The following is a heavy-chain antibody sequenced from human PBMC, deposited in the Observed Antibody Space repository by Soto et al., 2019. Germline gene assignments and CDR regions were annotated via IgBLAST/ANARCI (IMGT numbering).Heavy chain of an antibody. D-gene: IGHD6-19*01. J-gene: IGHJ6*02. CDR3: ARDPYSSGFAYYYHYGMDV. Sequence: QVQLVQSGAEVKKPGSSVKVSCKASGDTFSSDTINWVRQAPGQGPEWLGRIIPSLDRANYALKFQGRVKITADKSTSAAYMGLSGLTFEDTAIYYCARDPYSSGFAYYYHYGMDVWGQGTTVTVSS. CDR2: IIPSLDRA. CDR1: GDTFSSDT. V-gene: IGHV1-69*08.